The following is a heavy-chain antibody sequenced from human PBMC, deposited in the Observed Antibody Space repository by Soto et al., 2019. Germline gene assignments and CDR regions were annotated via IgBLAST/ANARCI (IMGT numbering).Heavy chain of an antibody. CDR2: IIPIFGTA. Sequence: SVKVSCKASGYTFTSYDINWVPQATGQGLEWRGGIIPIFGTANYAQKFQGRVTITADESTSTAYMELSSLRSEDTAVYYCARDYRLVDIVATIYYYGMEVWGQGTTVTVSS. D-gene: IGHD5-12*01. CDR1: GYTFTSYD. V-gene: IGHV1-69*13. CDR3: ARDYRLVDIVATIYYYGMEV. J-gene: IGHJ6*02.